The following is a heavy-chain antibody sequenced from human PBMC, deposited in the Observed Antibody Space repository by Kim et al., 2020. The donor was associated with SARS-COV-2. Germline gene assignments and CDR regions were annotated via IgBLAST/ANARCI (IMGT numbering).Heavy chain of an antibody. V-gene: IGHV3-23*01. D-gene: IGHD4-17*01. Sequence: GGSLRLSCAVSGFTFSVYSLTWVRQAPGKGLECVSGISGSGGSTSYADSVKGRFTISKDNSNNMLYLQMNSLRVEDTAVYYCAKTLYGGHSDWGQGTLVTSPQ. CDR1: GFTFSVYS. CDR3: AKTLYGGHSD. J-gene: IGHJ4*02. CDR2: ISGSGGST.